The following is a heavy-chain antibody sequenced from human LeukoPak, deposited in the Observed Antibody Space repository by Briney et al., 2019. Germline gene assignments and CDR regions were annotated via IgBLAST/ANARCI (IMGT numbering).Heavy chain of an antibody. Sequence: PSETLSLTCAVSGGSISSSNWWSWVRQPPGKGLEWVSAISGSGGSAYYADSVKGRFTISRDNSKNTLYLQMNSLRAEDTAVYYCAKASYANRATPYYFDYWGQGTLVTVSS. V-gene: IGHV3-23*01. J-gene: IGHJ4*02. D-gene: IGHD1-26*01. CDR3: AKASYANRATPYYFDY. CDR1: GGSISSSN. CDR2: ISGSGGSA.